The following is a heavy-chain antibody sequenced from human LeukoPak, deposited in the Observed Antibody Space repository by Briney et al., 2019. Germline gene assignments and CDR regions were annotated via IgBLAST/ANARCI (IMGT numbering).Heavy chain of an antibody. CDR2: INDSGST. V-gene: IGHV4-34*01. CDR1: GGSFGGYS. Sequence: SETLSLTCAVFGGSFGGYSWTWLRQPPGKGLAWIGEINDSGSTKYNQSLTSRITVSLDTSKNQFSLKLSSVTAADTAVYFCARHFAGITGNGWFGYQFSYMGVWGKGTTVTVSS. D-gene: IGHD1-14*01. CDR3: ARHFAGITGNGWFGYQFSYMGV. J-gene: IGHJ6*03.